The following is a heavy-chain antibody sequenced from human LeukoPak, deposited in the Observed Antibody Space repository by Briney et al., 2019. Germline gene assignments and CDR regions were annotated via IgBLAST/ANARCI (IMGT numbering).Heavy chain of an antibody. CDR1: GGSISSYY. Sequence: PSETLSLTCTVSGGSISSYYWSWIRQPAGKGLEWSGRIYTSGSTNYNPSLKSRVTMSVDTSKNQSYLKLSSVTAEDTAVYYCASHTIFNSFDHWGQGTLVTVSS. V-gene: IGHV4-4*07. CDR3: ASHTIFNSFDH. CDR2: IYTSGST. J-gene: IGHJ5*02. D-gene: IGHD3-3*01.